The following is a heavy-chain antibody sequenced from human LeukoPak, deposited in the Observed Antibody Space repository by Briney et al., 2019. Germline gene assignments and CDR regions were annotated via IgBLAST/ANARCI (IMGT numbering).Heavy chain of an antibody. CDR1: GGSISSGDYY. D-gene: IGHD6-19*01. CDR3: ARAPIAVAGIGGWIFDY. J-gene: IGHJ4*02. CDR2: IYYSGST. Sequence: PSETLSLTCTVSGGSISSGDYYWSWIRQPPGKGLEWIGYIYYSGSTYYNPSLKSRVTISVDTSKNQFSLKLSSVTAADTAVYYCARAPIAVAGIGGWIFDYWGQRTLVTVSS. V-gene: IGHV4-30-4*08.